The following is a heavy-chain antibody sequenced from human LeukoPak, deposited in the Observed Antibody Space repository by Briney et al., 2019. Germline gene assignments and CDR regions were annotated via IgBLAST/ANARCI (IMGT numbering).Heavy chain of an antibody. Sequence: GGSLRLSCAPSGFSLSAFWMFWVRQAPGKGLEWVSRINGDGSATTYADSVKGRFSISRDNAKNSLYLQMDSLTADDTAVYFCTRDFSYYGMDVWGQGTTVTVSS. CDR2: INGDGSAT. D-gene: IGHD2/OR15-2a*01. V-gene: IGHV3-74*01. CDR3: TRDFSYYGMDV. CDR1: GFSLSAFW. J-gene: IGHJ6*02.